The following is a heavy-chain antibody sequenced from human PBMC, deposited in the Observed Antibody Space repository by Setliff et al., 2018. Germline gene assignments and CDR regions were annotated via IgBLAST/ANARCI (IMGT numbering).Heavy chain of an antibody. V-gene: IGHV7-4-1*02. CDR3: ARGIYYYSSGGFYYMDV. CDR1: GGTFSSYG. J-gene: IGHJ6*03. CDR2: IKTDTGSP. D-gene: IGHD3-10*01. Sequence: GASVKVSCKASGGTFSSYGISWVRQAPGQGLEWMGWIKTDTGSPTYARGFTGRLVFSLDTSVGTTFLQISSLKAEDTAVYYCARGIYYYSSGGFYYMDVWGKGTTVTVSS.